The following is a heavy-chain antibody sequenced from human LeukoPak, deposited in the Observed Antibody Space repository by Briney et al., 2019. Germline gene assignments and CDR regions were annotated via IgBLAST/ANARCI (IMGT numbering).Heavy chain of an antibody. J-gene: IGHJ4*02. CDR2: IYYSGST. Sequence: PSETLSLTCTVSGGSISSGDYYWSWLRQPPGQGLEWLGYIYYSGSTYYNPSLKSRVTISVDTSKNQFSLKLSSVTAADTAVYYCARLDGAAAKGTLDYWGQGTLVTVSS. D-gene: IGHD2-2*01. CDR3: ARLDGAAAKGTLDY. CDR1: GGSISSGDYY. V-gene: IGHV4-30-4*08.